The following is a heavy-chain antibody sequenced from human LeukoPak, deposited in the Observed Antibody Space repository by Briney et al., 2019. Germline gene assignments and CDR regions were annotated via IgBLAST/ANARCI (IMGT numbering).Heavy chain of an antibody. CDR2: INPNSGGT. V-gene: IGHV1/OR15-1*01. CDR3: ASPGEYCSSTSCSRALTG. Sequence: ASMKVSCKASGYIFTDYYMHWVRQAPGQELGWMGRINPNSGGTNYAQKFQGRVTMTRDTSISTAYTELSSLRSEDTAVCYCASPGEYCSSTSCSRALTGWGQGTLVTVSS. J-gene: IGHJ4*02. CDR1: GYIFTDYY. D-gene: IGHD2-2*01.